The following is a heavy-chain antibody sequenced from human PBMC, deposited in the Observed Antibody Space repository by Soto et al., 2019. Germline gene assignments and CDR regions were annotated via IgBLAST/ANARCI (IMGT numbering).Heavy chain of an antibody. CDR1: GYTFTSYY. CDR2: INPSGGST. D-gene: IGHD3-10*01. Sequence: QVQLVQSGAEVKKPGASVKVSCKASGYTFTSYYMHWVRQAPGQGLEWMGIINPSGGSTSYAQKFQGRVTMTRDTSMSTVYMELSSLRSEDTAVYYCARGLEVVRGVIIGNWFDPWGQGTLVTVSS. J-gene: IGHJ5*02. CDR3: ARGLEVVRGVIIGNWFDP. V-gene: IGHV1-46*03.